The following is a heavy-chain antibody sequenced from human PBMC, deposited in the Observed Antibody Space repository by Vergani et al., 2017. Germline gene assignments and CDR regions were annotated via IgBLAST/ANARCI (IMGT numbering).Heavy chain of an antibody. Sequence: QVQLVQSGAEVRKPGSSVKFSCKASGGPFSSYAISWVRKAPGQGLEWMGGIIPIFGIANYAQKFQGRVTITADKSTSTAYMELSSLRSEDTAVYYCAAPKKSGAKGQGAFDIWGQGTMVTVSS. CDR3: AAPKKSGAKGQGAFDI. V-gene: IGHV1-69*17. D-gene: IGHD7-27*01. CDR1: GGPFSSYA. CDR2: IIPIFGIA. J-gene: IGHJ3*02.